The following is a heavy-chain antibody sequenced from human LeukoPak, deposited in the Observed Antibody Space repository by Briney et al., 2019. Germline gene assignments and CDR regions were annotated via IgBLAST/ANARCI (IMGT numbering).Heavy chain of an antibody. CDR3: ARDSYDSSGNYLDY. Sequence: ASVKVSCKASGYTFINHWMHWVRQAPGQGLEWMGWISAYNGNTNYAQKLQGRVTMTTDTSTSTSYMELRSLRFDDTAVYYCARDSYDSSGNYLDYWGQGTLVTVSS. D-gene: IGHD3-22*01. CDR2: ISAYNGNT. V-gene: IGHV1-18*04. CDR1: GYTFINHW. J-gene: IGHJ4*02.